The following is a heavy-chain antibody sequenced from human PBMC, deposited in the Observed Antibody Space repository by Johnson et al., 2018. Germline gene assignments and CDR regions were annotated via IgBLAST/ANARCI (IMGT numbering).Heavy chain of an antibody. CDR3: ARDPRWFGDRYMDG. V-gene: IGHV3-30-3*01. CDR1: GFTLSNYA. Sequence: QVQLVQSGGGVVQPGGSLRLSCAASGFTLSNYAVHWVRPAPGTGLAWVALISSDGNNNYYADSVKGRFTISRDNSKNTLSLNMNSLRAEDTAVYYCARDPRWFGDRYMDGWGKGTTVTVSS. J-gene: IGHJ6*03. CDR2: ISSDGNNN. D-gene: IGHD3-10*01.